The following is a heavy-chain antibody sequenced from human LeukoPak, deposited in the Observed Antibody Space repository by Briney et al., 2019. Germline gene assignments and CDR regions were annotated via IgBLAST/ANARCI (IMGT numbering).Heavy chain of an antibody. Sequence: SETLSLTCTVSGGSISSSSYYWGWIRQPPGRGLEWLGSIYYSGSTYYNPSLKSRVTISVDTSKHQFSLKLSSVTAADTAVYYCARPGIAAAGPIDYYGMDVWGQGTTVTVSS. J-gene: IGHJ6*02. V-gene: IGHV4-39*01. D-gene: IGHD6-13*01. CDR1: GGSISSSSYY. CDR2: IYYSGST. CDR3: ARPGIAAAGPIDYYGMDV.